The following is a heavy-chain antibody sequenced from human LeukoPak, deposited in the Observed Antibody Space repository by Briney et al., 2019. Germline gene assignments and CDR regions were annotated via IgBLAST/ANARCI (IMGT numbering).Heavy chain of an antibody. CDR2: IYSGGST. J-gene: IGHJ6*02. V-gene: IGHV3-53*04. Sequence: PGGSLRLSCAASGFTVSSNYMSWVRQAPGKGLEWVSVIYSGGSTYYADPVKGRFTISRHNSKNTLYLQMNSLRAEDTAVYYCARGFVGGYDFYYYYGMDVWGQGTTVTVSS. CDR3: ARGFVGGYDFYYYYGMDV. D-gene: IGHD5-12*01. CDR1: GFTVSSNY.